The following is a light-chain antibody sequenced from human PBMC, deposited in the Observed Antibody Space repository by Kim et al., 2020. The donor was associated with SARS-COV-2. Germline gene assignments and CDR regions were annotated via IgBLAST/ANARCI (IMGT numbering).Light chain of an antibody. J-gene: IGKJ1*01. CDR2: GAS. Sequence: SPGKRATLACRAIQSVSSSYLDWYQQKPGQAPRLLIYGASSRATGIPDRFSGSGSGTDFTLTISRLEPEDFAVYYCQQYGSSPDTFGQGTKVDIK. V-gene: IGKV3-20*01. CDR3: QQYGSSPDT. CDR1: QSVSSSY.